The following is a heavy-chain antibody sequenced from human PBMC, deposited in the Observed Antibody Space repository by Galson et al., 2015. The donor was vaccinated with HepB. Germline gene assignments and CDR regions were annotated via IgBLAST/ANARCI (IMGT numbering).Heavy chain of an antibody. CDR3: TRAPNPRFWSGYADY. V-gene: IGHV3-48*04. CDR1: GFTFSTYS. J-gene: IGHJ4*02. CDR2: IGSSGSTI. Sequence: SLRLSCAASGFTFSTYSMNWVRQAPGKGLEWLSYIGSSGSTISHADSVKGRFTISRDNARNSLFLQMNSLRAEDTAVYYCTRAPNPRFWSGYADYWGQGTLVTVSS. D-gene: IGHD3-3*01.